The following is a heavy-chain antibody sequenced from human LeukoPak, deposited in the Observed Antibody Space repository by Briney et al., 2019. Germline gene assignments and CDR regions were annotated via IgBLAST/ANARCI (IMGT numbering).Heavy chain of an antibody. Sequence: SETLSLTCTVSGGSVSSGSYYWSWIRQPAGKGLEWIGRIYTSGSTNYNPSLKSRVTISVDTSKNQFSLKLSSVTAADTAVYYCARSPPPLLGYCSSTSCYYFDYWGQGTLVTVSS. J-gene: IGHJ4*02. D-gene: IGHD2-2*01. V-gene: IGHV4-61*02. CDR2: IYTSGST. CDR1: GGSVSSGSYY. CDR3: ARSPPPLLGYCSSTSCYYFDY.